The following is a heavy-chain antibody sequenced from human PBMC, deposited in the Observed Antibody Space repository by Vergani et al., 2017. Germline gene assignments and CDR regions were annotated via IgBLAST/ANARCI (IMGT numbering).Heavy chain of an antibody. D-gene: IGHD3-10*01. V-gene: IGHV4-61*02. CDR2: NYTRGAT. CDR3: GRVADFYGLGRRILDL. J-gene: IGHJ5*02. CDR1: GGSFSTGGQS. Sequence: QVQLQESGPGLVKLSQTLSLTSTVSGGSFSTGGQSWPCLRHSAGKGLEWIGRNYTRGATNYTPSLRSRAIMSVDASEKRFSLKLTSVTAADTAVYYCGRVADFYGLGRRILDLGGQGILVTVSS.